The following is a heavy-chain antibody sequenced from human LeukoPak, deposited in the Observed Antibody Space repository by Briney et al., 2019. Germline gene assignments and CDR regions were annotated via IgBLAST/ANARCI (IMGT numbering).Heavy chain of an antibody. CDR1: GFTFSSYS. Sequence: GGSLRLSCAASGFTFSSYSMNWVRQAPGKGLEWVSSISSSSSYIYYADSVKGRFTISRDNAKNSLYLQMNSLRAEDTAVYYCATETIAATTLRDYWGQGTLVTVSS. V-gene: IGHV3-21*01. J-gene: IGHJ4*02. D-gene: IGHD5-12*01. CDR3: ATETIAATTLRDY. CDR2: ISSSSSYI.